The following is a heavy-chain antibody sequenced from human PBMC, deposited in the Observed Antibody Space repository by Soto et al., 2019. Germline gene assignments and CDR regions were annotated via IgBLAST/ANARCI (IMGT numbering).Heavy chain of an antibody. CDR2: ISSSSSTI. CDR3: ARGSSARYTGTFRWD. CDR1: GFTFSSYS. D-gene: IGHD1-20*01. V-gene: IGHV3-48*01. Sequence: DVQLVESGGGLVQPGGSLRLSCAASGFTFSSYSMNWVRQAPGKGLEWVSYISSSSSTIYYADSVKGRFTISRDNAKNSLVLQMNSLRAEDTAVYYCARGSSARYTGTFRWDWGQGTLVTVSS. J-gene: IGHJ4*02.